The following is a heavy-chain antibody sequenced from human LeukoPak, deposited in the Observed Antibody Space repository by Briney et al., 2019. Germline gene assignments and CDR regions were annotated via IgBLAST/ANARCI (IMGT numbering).Heavy chain of an antibody. J-gene: IGHJ4*02. CDR1: GFTFSTSW. V-gene: IGHV3-74*01. CDR2: INSDGSNT. CDR3: VRDRGDFWSGYYTD. D-gene: IGHD3-3*01. Sequence: GGSLRLSCGASGFTFSTSWMNWVRQAPGKGLVWVSQINSDGSNTNYADSVKGRFTISRDNAKNTLYLQMNSLRAEDTAVYYCVRDRGDFWSGYYTDWGQGTLVSVSS.